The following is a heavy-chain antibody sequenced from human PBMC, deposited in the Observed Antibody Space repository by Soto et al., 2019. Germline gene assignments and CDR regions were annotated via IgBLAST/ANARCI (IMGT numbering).Heavy chain of an antibody. CDR1: SGPSRSHN. J-gene: IGHJ6*02. V-gene: IGHV4-59*08. Sequence: QVQVQQSGPGLVKPSETLSLTCTVSSGPSRSHNWGWIRQPPGRGLEWIGYVYYTGDTSYNPSLKSRFTISADTSTNDISLSLRSVTAADTAVYYWVRQGIDYLHGLVDVWGQGTTVSVSS. D-gene: IGHD5-12*01. CDR2: VYYTGDT. CDR3: VRQGIDYLHGLVDV.